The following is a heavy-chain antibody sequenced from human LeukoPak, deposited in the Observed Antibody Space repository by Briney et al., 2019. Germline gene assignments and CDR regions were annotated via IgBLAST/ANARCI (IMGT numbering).Heavy chain of an antibody. V-gene: IGHV3-30*04. J-gene: IGHJ3*02. CDR2: ISYDGSNK. D-gene: IGHD6-13*01. Sequence: PGRSLRLSCAASGFTFSSYAMHWVRQAPGKGLEWVAVISYDGSNKYYADSVKGRFTISRDNSKNTLYLQMNSLRAEDTAVYYCARVWSSRWYSSVARAFDIWGQGTMVTVSS. CDR1: GFTFSSYA. CDR3: ARVWSSRWYSSVARAFDI.